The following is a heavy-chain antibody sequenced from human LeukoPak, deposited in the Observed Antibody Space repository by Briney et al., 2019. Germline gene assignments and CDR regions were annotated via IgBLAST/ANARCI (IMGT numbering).Heavy chain of an antibody. V-gene: IGHV1-2*02. CDR2: INPNSGGT. D-gene: IGHD6-13*01. J-gene: IGHJ4*02. CDR3: ARGPIASTGTLDY. Sequence: ASVKVSCKASGYTFTGYYMHWVRQAPGQGLEWMGWINPNSGGTNYAQKFQGRVTMTRDTSISTACMELSRLRSDDTAVFYCARGPIASTGTLDYWGQGTLVTVSS. CDR1: GYTFTGYY.